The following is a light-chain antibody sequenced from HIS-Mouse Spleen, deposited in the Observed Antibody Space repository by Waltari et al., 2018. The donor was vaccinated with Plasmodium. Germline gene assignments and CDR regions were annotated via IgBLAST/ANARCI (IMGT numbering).Light chain of an antibody. Sequence: QSVLTQPPSVSGAPGQRVTISCPGSSSNTGAGYDVHWYEQLPGTAPKLLIYGNSNRPEGVPDRFSGSKSGTSASLAITGLQAEDEADYYCQSYDSSLSVFGGGTKLTVL. CDR2: GNS. CDR3: QSYDSSLSV. J-gene: IGLJ3*02. CDR1: SSNTGAGYD. V-gene: IGLV1-40*01.